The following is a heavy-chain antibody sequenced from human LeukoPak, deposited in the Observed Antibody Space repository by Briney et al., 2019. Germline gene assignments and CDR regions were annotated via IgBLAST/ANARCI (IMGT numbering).Heavy chain of an antibody. CDR3: ARFKVTGGWFDP. CDR1: GGSISSYY. D-gene: IGHD1-1*01. Sequence: SETLPLTCTVSGGSISSYYWSWIRQPAGKGLEWIGRIYISGSTNYNPSLKSRVTMSVDTSKNQFSLKLSSVTAADTAVYYCARFKVTGGWFDPWGQGTLVTVSS. V-gene: IGHV4-4*07. CDR2: IYISGST. J-gene: IGHJ5*02.